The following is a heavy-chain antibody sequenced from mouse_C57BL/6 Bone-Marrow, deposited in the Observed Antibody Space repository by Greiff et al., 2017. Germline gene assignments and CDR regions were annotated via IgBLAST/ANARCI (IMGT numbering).Heavy chain of an antibody. Sequence: EVKLQESGGGLVQPKGSLKLSCAASGFTFNTYAMHWVRQAPGKGLEWVARIRSKSSNYATYYADSVKDRFTISRDDSQSMLYLQMNNLKTEDTAMYYCVRDSTVVATTSHWYFDVWGTGTTVTVSS. D-gene: IGHD1-1*01. CDR2: IRSKSSNYAT. CDR3: VRDSTVVATTSHWYFDV. V-gene: IGHV10-3*01. CDR1: GFTFNTYA. J-gene: IGHJ1*03.